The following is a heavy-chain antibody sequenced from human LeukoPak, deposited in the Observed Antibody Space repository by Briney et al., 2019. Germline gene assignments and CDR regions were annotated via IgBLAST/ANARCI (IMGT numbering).Heavy chain of an antibody. CDR3: VRDGEYSHGIDFDY. J-gene: IGHJ4*02. CDR2: TNGDGSDT. D-gene: IGHD5-18*01. V-gene: IGHV3-74*01. Sequence: GGSLRLSCAASGFTLSNSWMHWVRQAPGKGLVWVSRTNGDGSDTSYADSVRGRFTISRDSATNTLYLQMNSLRAEDTAIYYCVRDGEYSHGIDFDYWGQGTLVTVSP. CDR1: GFTLSNSW.